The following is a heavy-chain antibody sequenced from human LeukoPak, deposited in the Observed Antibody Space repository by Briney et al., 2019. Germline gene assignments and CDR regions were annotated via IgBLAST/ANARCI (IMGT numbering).Heavy chain of an antibody. CDR3: ARYDYYDSSGLPLDAFDI. J-gene: IGHJ3*02. CDR2: IYTSGST. V-gene: IGHV4-4*07. D-gene: IGHD3-22*01. CDR1: GGSLSSYY. Sequence: PSETLSLTCTVSGGSLSSYYWSWIRQPAGKGLEWIGRIYTSGSTNYNPSLKSRVTISVDKSKNQFSLKLSSVTAADTAVYYCARYDYYDSSGLPLDAFDIWDQGTMVTVSS.